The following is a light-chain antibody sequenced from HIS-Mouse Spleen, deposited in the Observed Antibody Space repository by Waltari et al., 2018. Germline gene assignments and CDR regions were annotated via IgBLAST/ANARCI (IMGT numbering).Light chain of an antibody. CDR3: QQYGSSPPWT. Sequence: EIVFTQSPGPLSLSPGERATLSCRASQSVSSSYLAWYQQKPGQAPRLLIYGASSRATGIPDRFSGSGSGTDFTLTISRLEPEDFAVYYCQQYGSSPPWTFGQGTKVEIK. J-gene: IGKJ1*01. V-gene: IGKV3-20*01. CDR2: GAS. CDR1: QSVSSSY.